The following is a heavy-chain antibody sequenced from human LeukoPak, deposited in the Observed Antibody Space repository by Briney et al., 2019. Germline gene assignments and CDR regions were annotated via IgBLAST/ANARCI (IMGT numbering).Heavy chain of an antibody. CDR1: GGTFSSYA. Sequence: ASVKVSCKASGGTFSSYAISWVRQAPGQGLEWMGRIIPILGIANYAQEFQGRVTITADKSTSTAYMELSSLRSEDTAVYYCARDRGGRPGYYWGQGTLVTVSS. D-gene: IGHD1-26*01. V-gene: IGHV1-69*04. CDR2: IIPILGIA. J-gene: IGHJ4*02. CDR3: ARDRGGRPGYY.